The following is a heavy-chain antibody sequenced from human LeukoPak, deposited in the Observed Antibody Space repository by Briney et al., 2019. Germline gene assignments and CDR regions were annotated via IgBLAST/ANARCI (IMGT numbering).Heavy chain of an antibody. CDR1: GGTFSSYT. D-gene: IGHD5-18*01. V-gene: IGHV1-69*02. CDR2: ITPILGIA. Sequence: SVKVSCKASGGTFSSYTISWVRQAPGQGLEWMGRITPILGIANYVQKFQGRVTITADKSTSTAYMELSSLRSEDTAVYYCAKTAERGYSDYWGQGTLVTVSS. J-gene: IGHJ4*02. CDR3: AKTAERGYSDY.